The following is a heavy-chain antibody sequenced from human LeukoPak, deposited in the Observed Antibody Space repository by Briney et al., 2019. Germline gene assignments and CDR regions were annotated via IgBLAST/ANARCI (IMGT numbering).Heavy chain of an antibody. V-gene: IGHV4-39*01. D-gene: IGHD5-18*01. CDR1: GGSISSSSYY. CDR2: IYYSGST. CDR3: ARRGSYGDGPFDY. Sequence: SETLSLTCTVSGGSISSSSYYWGWIRQPPGKGLEWIGSIYYSGSTYYNPSLKSRVTISVDTSKNQFPLKLSSVTAADTAVYYCARRGSYGDGPFDYWGQGTLVTVSS. J-gene: IGHJ4*02.